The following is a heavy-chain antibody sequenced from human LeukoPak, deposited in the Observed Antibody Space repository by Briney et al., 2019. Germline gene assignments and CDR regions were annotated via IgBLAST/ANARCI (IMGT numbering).Heavy chain of an antibody. J-gene: IGHJ4*02. CDR2: IYYSGST. Sequence: SETLSLTCTVSGGSISSSSYYWGWIRQPPGKGLEWIGSIYYSGSTYYNPSLKGRVTISVDTSKSQFSLKLSSVTAADTAVYYCARHSSGWYGSFWDYWGQGTLVTVSS. CDR3: ARHSSGWYGSFWDY. CDR1: GGSISSSSYY. V-gene: IGHV4-39*01. D-gene: IGHD6-19*01.